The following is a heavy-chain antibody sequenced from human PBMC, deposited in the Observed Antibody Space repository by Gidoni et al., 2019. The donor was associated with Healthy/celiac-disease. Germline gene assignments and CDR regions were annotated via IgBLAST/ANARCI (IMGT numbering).Heavy chain of an antibody. J-gene: IGHJ3*02. CDR2: ISSSGSTI. Sequence: QVQLVESGGGLVKPGGSLRLSCAASGFTFSDSYMSWIRQAPGKGLEWVAYISSSGSTIYYADSVKGRFTISRDNAKNSLYLQMNSLRAEDTAVYYCARVLRGDFWSGLVDAFDIWGQGTMVTVSS. V-gene: IGHV3-11*01. CDR3: ARVLRGDFWSGLVDAFDI. D-gene: IGHD3-3*01. CDR1: GFTFSDSY.